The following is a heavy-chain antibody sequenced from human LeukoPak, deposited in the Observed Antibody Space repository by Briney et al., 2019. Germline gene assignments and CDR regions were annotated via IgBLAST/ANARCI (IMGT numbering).Heavy chain of an antibody. CDR1: GFPFSSYW. CDR3: AKGNWGSAFDI. Sequence: GGSLRLSCSASGFPFSSYWMTWVRQAPGKGLERVSGITWNSGSTDYADSVDGRFTISRDNAKNSLYLQMNSLRPEDTAFYYCAKGNWGSAFDIWGQGTLVTVSS. J-gene: IGHJ3*02. CDR2: ITWNSGST. D-gene: IGHD7-27*01. V-gene: IGHV3-9*01.